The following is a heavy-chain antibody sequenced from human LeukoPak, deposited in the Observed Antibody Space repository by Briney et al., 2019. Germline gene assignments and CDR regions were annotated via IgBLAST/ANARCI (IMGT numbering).Heavy chain of an antibody. CDR2: IWYDGSNK. Sequence: QTGGSLRLSCAASGFTFSSYGMHWVSQAPGKGLEWVAFIWYDGSNKYYADSVKGRFTISRDNSKNTLYLQMNSLRAEDTAVYYCARDNGYSSSWFEGLDAFDIWGQGTMVTVSS. J-gene: IGHJ3*02. CDR1: GFTFSSYG. D-gene: IGHD6-13*01. CDR3: ARDNGYSSSWFEGLDAFDI. V-gene: IGHV3-33*01.